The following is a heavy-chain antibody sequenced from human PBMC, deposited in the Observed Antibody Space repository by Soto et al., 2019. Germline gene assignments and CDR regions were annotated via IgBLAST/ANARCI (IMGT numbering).Heavy chain of an antibody. CDR2: INHSGST. D-gene: IGHD1-20*01. CDR1: GGSFSGYY. CDR3: ARDRAVIGNDSWFDP. J-gene: IGHJ5*02. Sequence: PSETLSLTCAVYGGSFSGYYWSWIRQPPGKGLEWIGEINHSGSTNYNPSLKSRVTISVDTSKNQFSLKLSSVTAADTAVYYCARDRAVIGNDSWFDPWAQGTLVTVSS. V-gene: IGHV4-34*01.